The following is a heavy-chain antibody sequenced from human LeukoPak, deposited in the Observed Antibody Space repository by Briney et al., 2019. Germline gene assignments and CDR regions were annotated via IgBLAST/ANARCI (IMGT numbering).Heavy chain of an antibody. CDR3: ATAPILRGEGGEHYKYGMDV. V-gene: IGHV4-4*02. J-gene: IGHJ6*02. Sequence: SGTLSLTCAVSIGSINSGNWWSWVRQSPGKGLEWIGEIYHNGTPNYNPSLKSRVTISADTFKNQFSLKLASVTAADTAVYYCATAPILRGEGGEHYKYGMDVWGQGTTVIVSS. CDR2: IYHNGTP. CDR1: IGSINSGNW. D-gene: IGHD2-2*02.